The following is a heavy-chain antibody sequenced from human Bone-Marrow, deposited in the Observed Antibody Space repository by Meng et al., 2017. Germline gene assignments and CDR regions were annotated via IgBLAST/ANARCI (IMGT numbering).Heavy chain of an antibody. CDR2: INSGGSDI. CDR3: VTTARQADH. Sequence: QVQLVESGGTLVTLGGSLRLSCAASGFTFSDLYMSWVRQAPGKGLEWLSYINSGGSDIAYADSVKGRFTTSRDNARNSLYLQMSSLRAEDTAVYYCVTTARQADHWGQGTLVTVSS. D-gene: IGHD6-6*01. J-gene: IGHJ5*02. V-gene: IGHV3-11*01. CDR1: GFTFSDLY.